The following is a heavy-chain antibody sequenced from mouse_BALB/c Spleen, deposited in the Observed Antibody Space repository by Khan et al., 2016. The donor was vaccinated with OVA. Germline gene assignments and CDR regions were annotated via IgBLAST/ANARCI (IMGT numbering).Heavy chain of an antibody. CDR1: GFTFSDYG. Sequence: EVELVESGGGLVQPGGSRKLSCAASGFTFSDYGMAWVRQAPGKGPEWVAFISDLAYTFYYADTVTGRFTLSRETAKNTLYLEMSSLRSGDTAMDYCARGGGTAPFAYWGQGTLVTVSA. V-gene: IGHV5-15*02. D-gene: IGHD1-2*01. CDR2: ISDLAYTF. CDR3: ARGGGTAPFAY. J-gene: IGHJ3*01.